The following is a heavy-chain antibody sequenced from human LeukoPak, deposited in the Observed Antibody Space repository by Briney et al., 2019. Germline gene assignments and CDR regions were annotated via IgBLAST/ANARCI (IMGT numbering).Heavy chain of an antibody. D-gene: IGHD4-23*01. J-gene: IGHJ4*02. CDR2: IYYSGST. CDR3: ARGAYGGNRFDY. CDR1: GGSISDYY. Sequence: PSETLSLTCSVSGGSISDYYWSWIRQPPGKGLEWIGYIYYSGSTNYNPSLKSRVTISVDTSRNQFSLKLSSVTAADTAVYYCARGAYGGNRFDYWGRGTLVTVSS. V-gene: IGHV4-59*01.